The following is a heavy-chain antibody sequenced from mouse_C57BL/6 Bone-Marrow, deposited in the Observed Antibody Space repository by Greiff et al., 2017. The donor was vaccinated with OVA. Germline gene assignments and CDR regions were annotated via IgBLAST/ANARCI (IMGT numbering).Heavy chain of an antibody. D-gene: IGHD2-4*01. V-gene: IGHV1-81*01. CDR2: IYPRSGNT. CDR1: GYTFTSYG. CDR3: ADDYDGYYAMDY. J-gene: IGHJ4*01. Sequence: QVQLKESGAELARPGASVKLSCKASGYTFTSYGISWVKQRTGQGLEWIGEIYPRSGNTYYNEKFKGKATLTADKSSSTAYMELRSLTSEDSAVYFCADDYDGYYAMDYWGQGTSVTVSS.